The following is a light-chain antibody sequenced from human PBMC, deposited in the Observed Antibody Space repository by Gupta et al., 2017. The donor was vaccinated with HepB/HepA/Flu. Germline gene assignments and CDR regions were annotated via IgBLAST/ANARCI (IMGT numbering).Light chain of an antibody. CDR1: QGITNY. CDR2: AAS. CDR3: QQYKSYPLT. Sequence: IQLTQYPSSLPASIGDTVTITCRVSQGITNYLAWFQQKPGKAPKLLIYAASILRSGVPSKFSGSGSGTDFTLTIRGLQPEDFATYYCQQYKSYPLTFGGGTKVDI. J-gene: IGKJ4*01. V-gene: IGKV1-16*02.